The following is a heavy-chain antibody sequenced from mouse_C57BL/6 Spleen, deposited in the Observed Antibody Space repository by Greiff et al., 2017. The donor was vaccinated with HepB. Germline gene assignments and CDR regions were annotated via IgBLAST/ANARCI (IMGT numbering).Heavy chain of an antibody. CDR1: GFSLTSYA. Sequence: VMLVESGPGLVAPSQSLSITCTVSGFSLTSYAISWVRQPPGKGLEWLGVIWTGGGTNYNSALKSRLSISKDNSKSQVFLKMNSLQTDDTARYYCARNWEITTGYAMDYWGQGTSVTVSS. CDR3: ARNWEITTGYAMDY. CDR2: IWTGGGT. D-gene: IGHD1-1*01. V-gene: IGHV2-9-1*01. J-gene: IGHJ4*01.